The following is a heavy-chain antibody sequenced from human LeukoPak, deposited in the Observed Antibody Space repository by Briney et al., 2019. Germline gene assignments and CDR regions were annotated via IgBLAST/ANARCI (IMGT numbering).Heavy chain of an antibody. D-gene: IGHD3-10*01. J-gene: IGHJ4*02. CDR2: MNPNSGNT. CDR1: GYTFTSYD. CDR3: ARGRKPIIRGVILLFYFDY. V-gene: IGHV1-8*01. Sequence: SVKVSCKASGYTFTSYDTNWVRQATGQGLEWMGWMNPNSGNTGYAQKFQGRVTMTRNTSISTAYMELSSLRSEDAAVYYCARGRKPIIRGVILLFYFDYWGQGALVTVSS.